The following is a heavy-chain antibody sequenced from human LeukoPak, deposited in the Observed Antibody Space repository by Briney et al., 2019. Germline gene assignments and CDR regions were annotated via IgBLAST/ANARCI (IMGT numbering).Heavy chain of an antibody. D-gene: IGHD3-16*01. CDR1: GGSFSGYY. V-gene: IGHV4-34*01. CDR2: INHSGST. CDR3: ARGRWGSNYRSLYYYYYYYMDV. Sequence: SETLSLTCAVYGGSFSGYYWSWIRQPPGKGLEWIGEINHSGSTNYNPSLKSRVTISVDTSKNQFSLKLSSVTAADTAVYYCARGRWGSNYRSLYYYYYYYMDVWGQGTLVTVSS. J-gene: IGHJ6*03.